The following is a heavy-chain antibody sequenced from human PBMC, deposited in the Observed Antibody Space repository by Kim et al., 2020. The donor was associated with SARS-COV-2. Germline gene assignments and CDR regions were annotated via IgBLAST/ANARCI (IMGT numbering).Heavy chain of an antibody. J-gene: IGHJ6*03. CDR2: ISTNSGST. CDR3: AKDSLYSSAFHYWYMAV. V-gene: IGHV3-23*01. D-gene: IGHD6-19*01. CDR1: GFTFSNYP. Sequence: GGSLRLSCAASGFTFSNYPMTWVRQAPGKGLEWVSSISTNSGSTYYADSGKGRFTISRDNSKNTLYLQMNRLRAEDSAVYYCAKDSLYSSAFHYWYMAVWSKGTTATASS.